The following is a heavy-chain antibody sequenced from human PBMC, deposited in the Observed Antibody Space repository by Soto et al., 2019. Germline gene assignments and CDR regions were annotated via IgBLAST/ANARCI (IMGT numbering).Heavy chain of an antibody. Sequence: PGGSLRLSCAASGFTFDDYAMHWVRQAPGKGLEWVSGISWNSGSIGYADSVKGRFTISRDNAKNSLYLQMNSLRAEDTALYYCAKVNGILTDLSAFDIWGQGTMVTVSS. CDR3: AKVNGILTDLSAFDI. CDR1: GFTFDDYA. D-gene: IGHD3-9*01. V-gene: IGHV3-9*01. J-gene: IGHJ3*02. CDR2: ISWNSGSI.